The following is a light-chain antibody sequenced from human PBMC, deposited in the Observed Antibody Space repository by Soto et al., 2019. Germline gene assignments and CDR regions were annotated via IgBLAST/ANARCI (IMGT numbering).Light chain of an antibody. CDR3: QQLNSYPT. Sequence: DIQMTQSPSSLSASLGDRVTITCRASQSISSYLNWYQQKPGKAPKLLIYAASTLQSGVPSRFSGSGSGTEFTLTISSLQPEDFATYYCQQLNSYPTFGGGTKVDI. V-gene: IGKV1-9*01. CDR1: QSISSY. CDR2: AAS. J-gene: IGKJ4*01.